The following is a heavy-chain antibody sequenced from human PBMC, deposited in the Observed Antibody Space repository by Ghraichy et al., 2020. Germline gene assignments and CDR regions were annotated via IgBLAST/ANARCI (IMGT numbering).Heavy chain of an antibody. CDR3: AKCWDTAIQGVDY. V-gene: IGHV3-74*01. CDR1: GFTFSNYW. CDR2: ISSDGSST. J-gene: IGHJ4*02. Sequence: GGSLRLSCAASGFTFSNYWMHWVRQVPGKGLVWVSLISSDGSSTIYADSVKGRFTISRDNAKNTLFLQMNSLRAEDTAVYYCAKCWDTAIQGVDYWGQGTLVTVSS. D-gene: IGHD5-18*01.